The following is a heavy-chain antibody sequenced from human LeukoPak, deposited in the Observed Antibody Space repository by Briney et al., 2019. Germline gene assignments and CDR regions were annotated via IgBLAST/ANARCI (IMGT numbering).Heavy chain of an antibody. CDR2: ISTYDGNA. J-gene: IGHJ4*02. V-gene: IGHV1-18*01. CDR3: ARAPSGFTYGPGDH. CDR1: GYSFTSYG. Sequence: ASVKVSCKASGYSFTSYGITWVRQAPGQGLEWMGWISTYDGNANYAQKLQGRVTMTTDTSTVTAYMELRSLRSDDTAVYYCARAPSGFTYGPGDHWGQGTLVTVSS. D-gene: IGHD5-18*01.